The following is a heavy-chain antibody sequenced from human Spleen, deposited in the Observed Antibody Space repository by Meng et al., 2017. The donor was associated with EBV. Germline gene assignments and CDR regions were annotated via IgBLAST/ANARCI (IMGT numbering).Heavy chain of an antibody. CDR3: VHNQVQGLTKYNWFDT. J-gene: IGHJ5*02. Sequence: KGFCHTLVDPTHALMLHCKFAWFSVRWRGVGVGWIRQAPGKALELLALIYWDDDKRDSHSLEGRLAIPKDPSKNQVVLAMGNMDPVDTVTYYCVHNQVQGLTKYNWFDTWGQGTLVTVSS. CDR2: IYWDDDK. V-gene: IGHV2-5*02. CDR1: WFSVRWRGVG. D-gene: IGHD3-10*01.